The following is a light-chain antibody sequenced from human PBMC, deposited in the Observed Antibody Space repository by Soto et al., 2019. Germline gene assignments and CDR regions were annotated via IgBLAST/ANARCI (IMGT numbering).Light chain of an antibody. CDR3: AAWDDSLSGVV. Sequence: QSVLTQPTSASGTPGQRVTISCSGSSSNIGSNYVYWYQQLPGTVPQLLIYRNSERPSGVPDRFSGSKSGTSASLAISGLRSEDEGDYYCAAWDDSLSGVVFGGGTQLTVL. J-gene: IGLJ2*01. V-gene: IGLV1-47*01. CDR1: SSNIGSNY. CDR2: RNS.